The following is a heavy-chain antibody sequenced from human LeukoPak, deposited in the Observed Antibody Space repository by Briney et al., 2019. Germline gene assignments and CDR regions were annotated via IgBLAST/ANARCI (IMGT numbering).Heavy chain of an antibody. CDR1: GGTFSSYA. V-gene: IGHV1-69*05. D-gene: IGHD6-13*01. Sequence: SVKVSCKASGGTFSSYAISWVRQAPGQGLEWMGGIIPIFGTANYAQKFQGRVTITTDESTSTAYMELSSLRSEDTAVYYCARERGSSWLGDAFDIWGQGTMVTVSS. CDR3: ARERGSSWLGDAFDI. CDR2: IIPIFGTA. J-gene: IGHJ3*02.